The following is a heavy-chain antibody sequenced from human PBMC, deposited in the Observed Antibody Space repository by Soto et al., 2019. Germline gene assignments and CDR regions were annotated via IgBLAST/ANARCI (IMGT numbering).Heavy chain of an antibody. CDR1: GFSFGDTW. CDR3: TTEDYYYDSSGYYNFDY. CDR2: VKCRSDGVTT. Sequence: PGGSLRLSFAVAGFSFGDTWMNWVRQPRGKWWEWVGRVKCRSDGVTTEYAAPVKGRFSISRVDSRNTLYLQMNSLKTEDTGVYYCTTEDYYYDSSGYYNFDYWGQGT. D-gene: IGHD3-22*01. J-gene: IGHJ4*02. V-gene: IGHV3-15*07.